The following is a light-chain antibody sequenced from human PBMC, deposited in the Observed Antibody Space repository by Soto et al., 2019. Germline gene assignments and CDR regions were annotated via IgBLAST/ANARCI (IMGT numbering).Light chain of an antibody. J-gene: IGLJ2*01. CDR3: SSYGGGDIYVI. CDR2: EVN. Sequence: QSVLTQPPSASGSPGQSVTISCTGSSSDVGRYRFVSWYQQRPGKAPKLMIYEVNRRPSGVPDRFSGSKSGNTASLTVSGLQPEDEAVYFCSSYGGGDIYVIFGGGTKLTVL. V-gene: IGLV2-8*01. CDR1: SSDVGRYRF.